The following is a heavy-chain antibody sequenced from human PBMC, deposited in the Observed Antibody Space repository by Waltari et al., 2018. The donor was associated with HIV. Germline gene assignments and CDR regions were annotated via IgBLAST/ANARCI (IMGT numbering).Heavy chain of an antibody. CDR3: ARASHYFEFSTFDGDYYFDL. J-gene: IGHJ4*02. V-gene: IGHV3-74*01. Sequence: VHLVESGGGSIKTVGSLRLSCIPPWYRIDMDWMDCVRHGPGKGLVWSARINRDGSTREYADAVKGRFVSSRDNGRNTVYLQLNSLRVEDTAVYFCARASHYFEFSTFDGDYYFDLWGRGTRVAVSS. D-gene: IGHD3-9*01. CDR2: INRDGSTR. CDR1: WYRIDMDW.